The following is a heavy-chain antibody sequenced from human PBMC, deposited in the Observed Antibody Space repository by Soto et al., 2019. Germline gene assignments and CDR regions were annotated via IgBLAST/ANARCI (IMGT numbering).Heavy chain of an antibody. CDR3: ARVKYQLPYFDY. CDR1: GGSISSGGYS. J-gene: IGHJ4*02. Sequence: SATLSITCAVSGGSISSGGYSWSWIRQPPGKGLEWIGYIYHSGSTYYNPSLKSRVTISVDRSKNQFSLKLSSVTAADTAVYYCARVKYQLPYFDYWGQGTLVTVSS. V-gene: IGHV4-30-2*01. D-gene: IGHD2-2*01. CDR2: IYHSGST.